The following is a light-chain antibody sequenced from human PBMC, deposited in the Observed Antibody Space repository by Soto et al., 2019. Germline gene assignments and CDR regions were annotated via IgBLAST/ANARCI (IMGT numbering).Light chain of an antibody. CDR3: SSYTSSSTHVV. CDR1: SSDVGGYNY. CDR2: GVS. Sequence: QSVLTQPASVSGSPGQSITISCTGTSSDVGGYNYVSWYQQHPDKAPKLMIYGVSNRPSGVSNRFSGSKSGNTASLTISGLQAEDEADYYCSSYTSSSTHVVFGGGTQLTVL. J-gene: IGLJ2*01. V-gene: IGLV2-14*03.